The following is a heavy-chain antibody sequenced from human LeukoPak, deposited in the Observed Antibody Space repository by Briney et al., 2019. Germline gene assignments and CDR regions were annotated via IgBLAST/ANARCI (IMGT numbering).Heavy chain of an antibody. CDR2: IYHSGST. V-gene: IGHV4-38-2*02. Sequence: SETLSLTCTVSGYSISSGYYWGWIRQPPGKGLEWIGSIYHSGSTYYNPSLKSRVTISVDTSKNQFSLKLSSVTAADTAVYYCAKTTVANFDYWGQGTLVTVSS. CDR1: GYSISSGYY. D-gene: IGHD4-23*01. J-gene: IGHJ4*02. CDR3: AKTTVANFDY.